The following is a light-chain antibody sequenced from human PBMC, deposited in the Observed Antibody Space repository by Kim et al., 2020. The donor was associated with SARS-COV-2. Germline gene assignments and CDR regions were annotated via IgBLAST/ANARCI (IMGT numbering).Light chain of an antibody. CDR1: KIESKS. V-gene: IGLV3-9*01. CDR3: QVWDSNTAV. J-gene: IGLJ2*01. Sequence: SYELTQPLSVSVALGQTARLTCEGAKIESKSVHWHQQKAGQAPVLVIYRDKNRPSGIPERFSGSNSGNTATLTITRAQAGDEADYYCQVWDSNTAVFGGG. CDR2: RDK.